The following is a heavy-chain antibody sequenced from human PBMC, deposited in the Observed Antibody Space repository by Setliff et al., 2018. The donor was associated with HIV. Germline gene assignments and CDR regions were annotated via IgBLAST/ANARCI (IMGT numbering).Heavy chain of an antibody. CDR2: IYYSGIT. CDR3: ARSGDSTITKGAFDL. Sequence: PSETLSLTCTVSGGSISSSSYYWGWIRQPPGRGLEWIGSIYYSGITYYNPSLKSRVTISVDTSKNQFSLTLDSVTAADTAIYYCARSGDSTITKGAFDLWGQGTKVTVSS. CDR1: GGSISSSSYY. V-gene: IGHV4-39*07. D-gene: IGHD5-12*01. J-gene: IGHJ3*01.